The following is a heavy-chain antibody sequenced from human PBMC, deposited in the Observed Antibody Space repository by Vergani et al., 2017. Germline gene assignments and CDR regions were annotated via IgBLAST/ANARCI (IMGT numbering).Heavy chain of an antibody. CDR1: GYIFTGYF. D-gene: IGHD2-15*01. J-gene: IGHJ4*02. CDR2: VNPNSGRT. CDR3: TRGRMTVDY. Sequence: QVQLVQSGAEVKKPGASVKVSCKASGYIFTGYFIHWVRQAPGQGLEWMGRVNPNSGRTNYAQNFQGRVTLTRDTSISTTYMELSRLRSDDTAVYYCTRGRMTVDYWGQGTLVTVSS. V-gene: IGHV1-2*02.